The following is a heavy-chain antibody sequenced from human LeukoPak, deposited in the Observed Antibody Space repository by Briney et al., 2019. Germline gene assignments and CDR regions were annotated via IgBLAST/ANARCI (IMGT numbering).Heavy chain of an antibody. D-gene: IGHD5-18*01. V-gene: IGHV1-46*03. CDR2: INPSGGST. Sequence: GASVKVSCXASGYAFTSYYMHWVRQARGQGLEWMEIINPSGGSTSYAQKFQGRVTMTRDTSTSTVYMELSSLRSEDTAVYYCARAPPSGQLWSPPNYWGQGTLVTVSS. J-gene: IGHJ4*02. CDR1: GYAFTSYY. CDR3: ARAPPSGQLWSPPNY.